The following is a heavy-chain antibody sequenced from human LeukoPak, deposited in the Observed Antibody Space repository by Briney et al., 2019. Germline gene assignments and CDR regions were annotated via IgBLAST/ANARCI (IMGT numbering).Heavy chain of an antibody. J-gene: IGHJ4*02. CDR2: IKQDGTEE. CDR3: AKDGGLWVSAHWGDS. Sequence: GGSLRLSCVASGFTFSSSWMSWVRRAPGKGLEWVANIKQDGTEEYYVDSVRGRFSISKDNAKNSLYLQMNSLRAEDTAVYYCAKDGGLWVSAHWGDSWGRGTLVTVST. D-gene: IGHD7-27*01. CDR1: GFTFSSSW. V-gene: IGHV3-7*03.